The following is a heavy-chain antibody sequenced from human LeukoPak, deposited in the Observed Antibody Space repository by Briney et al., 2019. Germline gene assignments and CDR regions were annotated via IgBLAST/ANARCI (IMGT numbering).Heavy chain of an antibody. V-gene: IGHV4-30-4*08. Sequence: SQTLSLTCTVSGGSISSGVYYWSWIRQPPGKGLEWIGYIYYSGSTYYNPSLKSRVTISVDTSKNQFSLKLSSVTAADTAVYYCAREVRGEAFDIWGQGTMVTVSS. D-gene: IGHD3-10*01. J-gene: IGHJ3*02. CDR3: AREVRGEAFDI. CDR2: IYYSGST. CDR1: GGSISSGVYY.